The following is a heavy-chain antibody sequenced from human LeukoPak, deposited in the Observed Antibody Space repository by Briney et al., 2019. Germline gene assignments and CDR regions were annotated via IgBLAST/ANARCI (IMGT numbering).Heavy chain of an antibody. Sequence: GGSLRLSCAASGFTFSSYEMNWVRQAPGKGLEWVSYISNSGSTIYYADSVKGRFTISRDNAKNTLYLQMNSLRAEDTAVYYCARAVGYVTLLDYWGQGTLVTVSS. V-gene: IGHV3-48*03. CDR3: ARAVGYVTLLDY. D-gene: IGHD2-8*01. CDR1: GFTFSSYE. J-gene: IGHJ4*02. CDR2: ISNSGSTI.